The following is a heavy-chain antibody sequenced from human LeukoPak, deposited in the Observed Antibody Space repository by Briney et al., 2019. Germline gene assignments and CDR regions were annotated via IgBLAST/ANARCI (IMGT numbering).Heavy chain of an antibody. V-gene: IGHV1-2*02. Sequence: ASVKVSCKASGYTFTGYYVHWVRQAPGQGLEWMGWINPSSGGTNYAQKFQGRVTMTRDTSISTAYMELSRLRSDDTAVYYCARGGTIFGVARMDYWGQGTLVTVSS. D-gene: IGHD3-3*01. CDR3: ARGGTIFGVARMDY. J-gene: IGHJ4*02. CDR1: GYTFTGYY. CDR2: INPSSGGT.